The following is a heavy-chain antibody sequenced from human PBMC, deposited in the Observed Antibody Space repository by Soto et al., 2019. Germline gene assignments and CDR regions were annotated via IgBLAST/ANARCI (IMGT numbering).Heavy chain of an antibody. CDR2: IIPIFGTA. V-gene: IGHV1-69*01. D-gene: IGHD2-2*01. CDR3: ARDRRDIVVVPAAYTISY. Sequence: QVQLVQSGAEVKKSGSSVKVSCKASGGTFSSYAISWVRQAPGQGLEWMGGIIPIFGTANYAQKFQGRVTITADESTSTAYMELSSLRSEDTAVYYCARDRRDIVVVPAAYTISYWGQGTLVTVSS. J-gene: IGHJ4*02. CDR1: GGTFSSYA.